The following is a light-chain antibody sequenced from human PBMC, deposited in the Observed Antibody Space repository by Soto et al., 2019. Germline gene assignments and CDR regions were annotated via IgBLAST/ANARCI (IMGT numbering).Light chain of an antibody. J-gene: IGKJ1*01. CDR1: HSLLHSNGYNY. Sequence: DIVMTQSPLSLPVTPGEPASISCRSSHSLLHSNGYNYSDWYLQKPGQSPQLLIYLGSNRASGVPDRFSGSGSGTDSTLKIRRVEAEDVGVYYCMQALQTPAFGQGTKVDIK. CDR2: LGS. V-gene: IGKV2-28*01. CDR3: MQALQTPA.